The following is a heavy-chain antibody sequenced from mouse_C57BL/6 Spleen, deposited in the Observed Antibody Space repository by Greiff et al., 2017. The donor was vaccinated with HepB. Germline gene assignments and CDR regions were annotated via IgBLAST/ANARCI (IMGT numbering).Heavy chain of an antibody. CDR1: GFTFSSYA. Sequence: EVKLVESGEGLVKPGGSLKLSCAASGFTFSSYAMSWVRQTPEKRLEWVAYISSGGDYIYYADTVKGRFTISRDNARNTLYLQMSSLKSEDTAMYYCTRGTTVVGYFDVWGTGTTVTVSS. CDR2: ISSGGDYI. CDR3: TRGTTVVGYFDV. J-gene: IGHJ1*03. D-gene: IGHD1-1*01. V-gene: IGHV5-9-1*02.